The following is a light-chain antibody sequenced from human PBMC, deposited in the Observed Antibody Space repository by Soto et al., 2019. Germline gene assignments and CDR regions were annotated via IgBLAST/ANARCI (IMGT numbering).Light chain of an antibody. CDR1: QDISTW. CDR3: QQANRFPYT. CDR2: TAS. J-gene: IGKJ2*01. V-gene: IGKV1-12*01. Sequence: DIQMTQSPSFVSASVGDRVTITCRASQDISTWLAWYQQKPGRAPYLLIYTASTLQIGVPSRFSGSGSGTDFTLTISSLQPEDFATYYCQQANRFPYTFGQGTKLEIK.